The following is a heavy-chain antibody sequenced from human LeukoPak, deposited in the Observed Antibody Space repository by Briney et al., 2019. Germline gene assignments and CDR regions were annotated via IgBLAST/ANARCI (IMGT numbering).Heavy chain of an antibody. D-gene: IGHD3-22*01. CDR1: GFTFSSYA. CDR3: ARGFDSSGPNVDY. V-gene: IGHV3-30-3*01. CDR2: ISYDGSNK. J-gene: IGHJ4*02. Sequence: GGSLRLSCAASGFTFSSYAMHWVRQAPGKGLEWVAVISYDGSNKYYADSVKGRFTISRDNSKNTLYLQMNSLRAEDTAVYYCARGFDSSGPNVDYWGQGTLVTVSS.